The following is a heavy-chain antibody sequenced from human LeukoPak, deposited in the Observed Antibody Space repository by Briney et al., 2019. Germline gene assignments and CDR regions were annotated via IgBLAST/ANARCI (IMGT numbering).Heavy chain of an antibody. J-gene: IGHJ3*02. D-gene: IGHD6-19*01. CDR2: ISSSGSTI. CDR1: GFTFSSYE. CDR3: ARVSGWYNAFDI. V-gene: IGHV3-48*03. Sequence: PGGSLRLSCAASGFTFSSYEMNWVRQAPGKGLEWVSYISSSGSTIYYADSVKGRFTISRDNAKNSLYLQMNSLRAEDTAVYYCARVSGWYNAFDIWGLGTMGTVSS.